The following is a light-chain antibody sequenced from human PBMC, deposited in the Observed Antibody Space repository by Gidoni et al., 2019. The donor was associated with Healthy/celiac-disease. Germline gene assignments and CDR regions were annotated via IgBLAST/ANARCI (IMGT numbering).Light chain of an antibody. Sequence: DIQMTQSPSSLSASVGDRVTITCRASQSISSYLHWYQQKPGKAPKLLIYAASSLQSGVPSRFSGSGSGTDFTLTISSLQPEDFATYYCQQSYSTPECTFXPXTKVDIK. V-gene: IGKV1-39*01. J-gene: IGKJ3*01. CDR1: QSISSY. CDR2: AAS. CDR3: QQSYSTPECT.